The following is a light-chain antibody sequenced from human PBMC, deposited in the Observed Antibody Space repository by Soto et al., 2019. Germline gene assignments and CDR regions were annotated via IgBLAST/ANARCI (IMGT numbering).Light chain of an antibody. CDR3: RSYAGSXTYV. J-gene: IGLJ1*01. V-gene: IGLV2-14*01. CDR1: SSDFGAYNY. CDR2: NVS. Sequence: QSVLTQPASVSGSPVQSITISCTGTSSDFGAYNYFSWYQQYPGKVPKLLIYNVSNRPSGVYNRFYGSKSGNKASLTISGLQAEDAADYYCRSYAGSXTYVLGTGTKVXV.